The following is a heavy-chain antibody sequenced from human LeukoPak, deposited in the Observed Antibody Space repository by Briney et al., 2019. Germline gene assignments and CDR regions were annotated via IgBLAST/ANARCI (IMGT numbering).Heavy chain of an antibody. D-gene: IGHD2-8*01. Sequence: GGSLRLSCAASGFTFSSHAMSWVRQAPGKGLEWVSGISWNSGTKGYADSVKGRFTISRDNAKNSLYLQMNSLRGEDAALYYCAVLHYYAMDVWGQGTTVTVSS. V-gene: IGHV3-9*01. CDR3: AVLHYYAMDV. CDR1: GFTFSSHA. J-gene: IGHJ6*02. CDR2: ISWNSGTK.